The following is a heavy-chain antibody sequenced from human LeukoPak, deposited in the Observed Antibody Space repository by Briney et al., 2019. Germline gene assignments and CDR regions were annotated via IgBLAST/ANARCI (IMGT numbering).Heavy chain of an antibody. CDR3: ASSSYGDYSGSPFDY. J-gene: IGHJ4*02. CDR2: IYYSGST. V-gene: IGHV4-59*08. CDR1: GGSISSYY. Sequence: PSETLSLTCTVSGGSISSYYWSWIRQPPGKGLEWIGYIYYSGSTNYNPSLKSQVTISVDTSKNQFSLKLSSVTAADTAVYYCASSSYGDYSGSPFDYWGQGTLVTVSS. D-gene: IGHD4-17*01.